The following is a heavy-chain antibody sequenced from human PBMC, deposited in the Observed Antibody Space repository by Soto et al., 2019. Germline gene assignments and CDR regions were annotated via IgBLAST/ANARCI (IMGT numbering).Heavy chain of an antibody. CDR3: ARDQADYRGGWPLDY. J-gene: IGHJ4*02. Sequence: GGSLRLSCAASGFTFSSYAMNWVRQAPGKGLEWMAVISYDGSNIYYADSVKGRFTISRDNSKNTLYLQMNSLRAEDTAVYYCARDQADYRGGWPLDYWGQGTLVTVSS. D-gene: IGHD6-19*01. CDR1: GFTFSSYA. CDR2: ISYDGSNI. V-gene: IGHV3-30*03.